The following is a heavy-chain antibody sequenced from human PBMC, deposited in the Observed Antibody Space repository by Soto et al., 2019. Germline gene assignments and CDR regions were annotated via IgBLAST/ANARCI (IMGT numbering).Heavy chain of an antibody. J-gene: IGHJ5*02. D-gene: IGHD5-12*01. CDR1: GFTFSSYS. V-gene: IGHV3-74*03. CDR3: ARDVDRTSHLNWFDP. Sequence: GGSLRLSCAASGFTFSSYSMNWVRQAPGKGLVWVSRINTDGSVAMYVDSVKGRFTISRDNAKNTLYLHMNSLRAEDTAVYYCARDVDRTSHLNWFDPWGQGVMVTAPQ. CDR2: INTDGSVA.